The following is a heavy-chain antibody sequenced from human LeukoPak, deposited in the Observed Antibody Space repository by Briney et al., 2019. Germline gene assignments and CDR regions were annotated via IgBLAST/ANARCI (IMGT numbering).Heavy chain of an antibody. D-gene: IGHD5-18*01. J-gene: IGHJ4*02. CDR1: GFTFSSYA. CDR3: AKGFAMVTSYYFDY. V-gene: IGHV3-23*01. CDR2: ISGSCGST. Sequence: GGSLRLSCAASGFTFSSYAMSWVRQAPGKGLEWVSAISGSCGSTYYADSVKGRFTISRDNSKNTLYLQMNSLRAEDTAVYYCAKGFAMVTSYYFDYWGQGTLVTVSS.